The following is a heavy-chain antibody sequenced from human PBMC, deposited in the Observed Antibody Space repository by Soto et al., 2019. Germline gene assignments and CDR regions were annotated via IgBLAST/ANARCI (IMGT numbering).Heavy chain of an antibody. CDR1: GYTFTSYD. CDR2: LNPNSGNT. Sequence: VASVKVSCKASGYTFTSYDINWVRQATGQGLEWMGWLNPNSGNTGYAQKFQGRVTMTRNTSISTAYMELSSLRSEDTAVYYCATVLRGHDAFDIWGQGTMVTVSS. J-gene: IGHJ3*02. V-gene: IGHV1-8*01. CDR3: ATVLRGHDAFDI. D-gene: IGHD4-17*01.